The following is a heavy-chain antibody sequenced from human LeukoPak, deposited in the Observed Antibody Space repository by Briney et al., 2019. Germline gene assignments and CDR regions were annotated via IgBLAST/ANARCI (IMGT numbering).Heavy chain of an antibody. Sequence: PGRSLRLSCAASGFTFSSYSMNWVRQAPGKGLEWVSSISSSSSYIYYADSVKGRFTISRDNAKNSLYLQMNSLRAEGTAVYYCARDRRLQMDVWGKGTTVTVSS. J-gene: IGHJ6*04. CDR2: ISSSSSYI. D-gene: IGHD5-18*01. CDR1: GFTFSSYS. CDR3: ARDRRLQMDV. V-gene: IGHV3-21*01.